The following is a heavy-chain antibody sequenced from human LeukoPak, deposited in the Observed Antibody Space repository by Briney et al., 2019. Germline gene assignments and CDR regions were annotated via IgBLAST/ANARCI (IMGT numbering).Heavy chain of an antibody. V-gene: IGHV1-24*01. CDR2: FDPEDGET. CDR1: GYTLTELS. Sequence: ASVKVSCKVSGYTLTELSMHWVRQAPGKGLEWMGGFDPEDGETIYAQKFQGRVTMTRDTSTSTVYMELSSLRPEDTAVYYCARDRNPFMIVGEGFFDYWGQGTLVTVSS. CDR3: ARDRNPFMIVGEGFFDY. D-gene: IGHD3-22*01. J-gene: IGHJ4*02.